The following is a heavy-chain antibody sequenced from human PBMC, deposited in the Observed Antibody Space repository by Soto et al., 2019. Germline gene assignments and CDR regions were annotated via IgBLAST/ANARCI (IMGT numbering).Heavy chain of an antibody. V-gene: IGHV1-3*05. CDR1: GYTFTSYA. Sequence: QVQLVQSGAEEKKPGASVKVSCKASGYTFTSYAMHWVRQAPGQRLEWMGWINAGNGSTKYSQKFQGRVTITTDTSASTAYMELSSLRSEDTAVYYCARGSGVVVTDWGQGTLVTVSS. J-gene: IGHJ4*02. D-gene: IGHD2-2*01. CDR2: INAGNGST. CDR3: ARGSGVVVTD.